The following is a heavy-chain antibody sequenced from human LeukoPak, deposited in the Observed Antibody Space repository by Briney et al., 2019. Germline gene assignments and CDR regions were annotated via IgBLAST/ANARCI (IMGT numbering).Heavy chain of an antibody. J-gene: IGHJ3*02. V-gene: IGHV3-21*01. CDR2: ISISNGYI. CDR3: ARAPHNDAFDI. Sequence: GGSLRLSCAASGFTFNSYSMNWVRQAPGKGLEWVSSISISNGYIYYADSVKGRFTISRDNAKNSLYLQMNSLRAEDTAVYYCARAPHNDAFDIWGQGTMVTASS. CDR1: GFTFNSYS.